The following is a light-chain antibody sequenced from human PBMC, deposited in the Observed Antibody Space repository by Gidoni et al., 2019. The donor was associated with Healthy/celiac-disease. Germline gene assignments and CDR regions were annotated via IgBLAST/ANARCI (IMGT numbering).Light chain of an antibody. Sequence: DIQMTQSPSSLSASVGDRVTITCQASQDISHYLNWYQQKPGKAPKLLIYDASNLETGVPSRFSGSGSGTDFTFTISSLQPEDIATYYCQQYDNLSVTFGQGTKLEIK. CDR3: QQYDNLSVT. CDR1: QDISHY. J-gene: IGKJ2*01. CDR2: DAS. V-gene: IGKV1-33*01.